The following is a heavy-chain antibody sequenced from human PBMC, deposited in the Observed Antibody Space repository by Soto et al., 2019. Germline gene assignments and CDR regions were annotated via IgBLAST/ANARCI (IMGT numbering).Heavy chain of an antibody. CDR1: GISMTYSY. CDR2: FYYSGST. CDR3: ARTVLGPDILADQFVDYYYYMDV. V-gene: IGHV4-59*08. Sequence: SVALSPTSIGSGISMTYSYWSRIRPLPGEGLVWVVFFYYSGSTSYIPSLRRRVIMSVDTSKRQFSLQLKSVTAADTAIYYCARTVLGPDILADQFVDYYYYMDVWGQGT. D-gene: IGHD3-9*01. J-gene: IGHJ6*03.